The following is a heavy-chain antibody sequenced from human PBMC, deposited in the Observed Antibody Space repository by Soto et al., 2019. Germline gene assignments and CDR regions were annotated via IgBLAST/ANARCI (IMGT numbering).Heavy chain of an antibody. CDR2: IKSKTDGGTT. CDR1: GFTFSNPW. Sequence: GGSLRLSCAASGFTFSNPWMSLVRQAPGKGLEWVGRIKSKTDGGTTDYAAPVKGRFTISRDDSKDTLYLQMNSLKTEDTAVYYCTTDLWGRYRLGPWGQGTLVTVSS. CDR3: TTDLWGRYRLGP. D-gene: IGHD3-16*02. V-gene: IGHV3-15*01. J-gene: IGHJ5*02.